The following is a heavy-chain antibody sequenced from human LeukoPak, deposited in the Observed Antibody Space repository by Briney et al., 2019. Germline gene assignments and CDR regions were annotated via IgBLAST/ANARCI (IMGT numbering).Heavy chain of an antibody. J-gene: IGHJ4*02. V-gene: IGHV1-8*01. CDR2: MSPNSGNT. D-gene: IGHD2-15*01. CDR3: ARDQSRGCGFDY. CDR1: GYTFTSYD. Sequence: ASVKVSCKASGYTFTSYDINWVRQTTGQGLEWMGWMSPNSGNTGYAQKFQGRVTMTKNTSISTAYMELSSLTSEDTAVYYCARDQSRGCGFDYWGQGTLVTVSS.